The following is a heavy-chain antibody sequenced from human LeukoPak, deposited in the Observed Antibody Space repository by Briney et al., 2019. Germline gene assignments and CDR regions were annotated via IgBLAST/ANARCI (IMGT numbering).Heavy chain of an antibody. CDR1: GGSVSSGSYY. CDR2: IYYSGST. V-gene: IGHV4-61*01. J-gene: IGHJ5*02. CDR3: ARDRNAREYYDFWSGWNWFDP. D-gene: IGHD3-3*01. Sequence: PSETLSLTCTVSGGSVSSGSYYWSWIRQPPGKGLEWIGYIYYSGSTNYNPSLKSRVTISVDTSKNQFSLKLSSVTAADTAVYYCARDRNAREYYDFWSGWNWFDPWGQGTLVTVSS.